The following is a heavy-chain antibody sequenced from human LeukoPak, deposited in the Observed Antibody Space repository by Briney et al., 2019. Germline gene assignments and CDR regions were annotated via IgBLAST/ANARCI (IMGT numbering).Heavy chain of an antibody. CDR3: TTDEVTGMGDY. D-gene: IGHD4-11*01. CDR1: GFTFSSYA. V-gene: IGHV3-23*01. J-gene: IGHJ4*02. CDR2: ISGSGGST. Sequence: AGGSLRLSCAASGFTFSSYAMSWVRQAPGKGLEWVSAISGSGGSTYYADSVKGRFTISRDNSKNTLYLQMNSLKIEDTAVYYCTTDEVTGMGDYWGQGTLVTVSS.